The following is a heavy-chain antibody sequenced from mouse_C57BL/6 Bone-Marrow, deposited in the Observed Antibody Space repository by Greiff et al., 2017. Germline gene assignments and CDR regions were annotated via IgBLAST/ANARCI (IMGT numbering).Heavy chain of an antibody. CDR3: ARSHYYGSSYPWYFDG. V-gene: IGHV1-64*01. D-gene: IGHD1-1*01. CDR2: IHPNSGSP. CDR1: GYTFTSYW. J-gene: IGHJ1*03. Sequence: QVQLQQPGAELVKPGASVTLSCKASGYTFTSYWMHWVKQRPGQGLEWIGMIHPNSGSPNYNEKFKSKATLTVGKSSITAYMQLSSLTSEYSAVYYCARSHYYGSSYPWYFDGWGTGTTVTVSS.